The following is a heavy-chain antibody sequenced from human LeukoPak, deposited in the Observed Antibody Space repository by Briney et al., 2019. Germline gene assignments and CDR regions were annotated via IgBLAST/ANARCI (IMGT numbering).Heavy chain of an antibody. CDR3: ARVFSAVTTVTYYYYYMDV. V-gene: IGHV4-34*01. CDR2: INHSGST. Sequence: SETLSLTCAVYGGSFSGYYWSWIRQPPGKGLEWIGEINHSGSTNYNPSLKSRVTISVDTSKNQFSLKLSSVTAADTAVYYCARVFSAVTTVTYYYYYMDVWGKGTTATVSS. CDR1: GGSFSGYY. D-gene: IGHD4-17*01. J-gene: IGHJ6*03.